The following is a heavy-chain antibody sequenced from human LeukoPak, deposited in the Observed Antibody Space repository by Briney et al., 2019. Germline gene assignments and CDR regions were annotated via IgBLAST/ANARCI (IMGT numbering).Heavy chain of an antibody. V-gene: IGHV3-7*01. CDR3: AAGAY. D-gene: IGHD3-10*01. Sequence: GGSLRLSCAASGFIFSNYAMSWVRQAPGKGLEWVANIKKDGSEKYYVDSVKGRFTISRDNAKNSLYLQMNRLRAEDTAVYYCAAGAYWGQGTQVTVSS. CDR1: GFIFSNYA. CDR2: IKKDGSEK. J-gene: IGHJ4*02.